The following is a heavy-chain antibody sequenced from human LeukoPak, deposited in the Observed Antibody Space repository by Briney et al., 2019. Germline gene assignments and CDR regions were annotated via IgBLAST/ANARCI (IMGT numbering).Heavy chain of an antibody. J-gene: IGHJ5*02. V-gene: IGHV4-34*01. CDR2: INHSGST. CDR1: GGSFSGYY. CDR3: ARGHRHWFDP. Sequence: PSETLSLTCAVYGGSFSGYYWSWIRQPPGKGLEWIGEINHSGSTNYNPSLKSRVTISVDTSKNQFSLKLSSVTAADTAVYYCARGHRHWFDPWGQGTLDTVSS.